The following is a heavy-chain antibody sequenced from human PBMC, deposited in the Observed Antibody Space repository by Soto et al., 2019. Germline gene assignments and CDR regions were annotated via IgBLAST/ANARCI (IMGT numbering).Heavy chain of an antibody. Sequence: QVQLRESGPGLVKPSQTLSLTCTVSGGSINSGGYYWNWIRQHPGKGLEWIGYMYYSGSTYYNPFLRSPVIISADSSDNHFSLKLSSVTAADTAVYFCARVYPQSGYSSSWVFDYWGQGTLVNFSS. CDR3: ARVYPQSGYSSSWVFDY. J-gene: IGHJ4*02. V-gene: IGHV4-31*01. CDR2: MYYSGST. CDR1: GGSINSGGYY. D-gene: IGHD6-13*01.